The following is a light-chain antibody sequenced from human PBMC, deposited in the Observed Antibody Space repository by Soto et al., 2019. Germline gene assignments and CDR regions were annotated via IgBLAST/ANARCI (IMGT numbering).Light chain of an antibody. J-gene: IGKJ2*01. CDR2: WAS. CDR1: QSVFYSSNNKNY. V-gene: IGKV4-1*01. Sequence: DIVMTQSPDSLAVSLGERATINCKSSQSVFYSSNNKNYLAWYQQRPGQPPKLLIYWASTRESGVPDRFSGSGSGTDFTLTITSLQAEDVAVYYCQQYESTPPTFGQGTKLETK. CDR3: QQYESTPPT.